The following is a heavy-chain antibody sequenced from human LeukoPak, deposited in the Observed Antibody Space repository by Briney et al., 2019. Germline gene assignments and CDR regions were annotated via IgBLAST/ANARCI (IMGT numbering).Heavy chain of an antibody. CDR2: INWNGGST. CDR1: GFTFDDYG. D-gene: IGHD3-22*01. CDR3: ARVLIDYYDSSGYLDY. V-gene: IGHV3-20*04. Sequence: PGGSLRLSCAASGFTFDDYGMSWVRQAPGKGLEWVSGINWNGGSTGYADSVKGRFTISRDNAKNSLYLQMNSLRAEDTALYYCARVLIDYYDSSGYLDYWGQGTLVTVSS. J-gene: IGHJ4*02.